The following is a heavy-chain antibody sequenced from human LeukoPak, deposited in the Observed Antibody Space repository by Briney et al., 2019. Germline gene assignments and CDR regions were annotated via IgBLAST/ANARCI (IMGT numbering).Heavy chain of an antibody. J-gene: IGHJ3*02. CDR2: INPDGSTT. CDR1: GFTFSRYW. V-gene: IGHV3-74*01. D-gene: IGHD3-9*01. CDR3: AKDIYDILTGYSAFDI. Sequence: PGESLRLSCAASGFTFSRYWIHWVRQAPGKGLEWVSRINPDGSTTTYADSVKGRFTISRDNAKNTVYLQMNSLRAEDTAVYYCAKDIYDILTGYSAFDIWGQGTMVTVSS.